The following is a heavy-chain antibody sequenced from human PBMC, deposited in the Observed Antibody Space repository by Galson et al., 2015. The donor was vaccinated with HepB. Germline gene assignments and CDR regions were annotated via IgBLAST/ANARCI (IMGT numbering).Heavy chain of an antibody. CDR2: ISSSSSTI. V-gene: IGHV3-48*01. CDR3: ARDRYYGSGSYFSFVPDY. D-gene: IGHD3-10*01. CDR1: GFTFSSYS. J-gene: IGHJ4*02. Sequence: SLRLSCAASGFTFSSYSMNWVRQAPGKGLEWVSYISSSSSTIYYADSVKGRFTISRDNAKNSLYLQMNSLRAEDTAVYYCARDRYYGSGSYFSFVPDYWGQGTLVTVSS.